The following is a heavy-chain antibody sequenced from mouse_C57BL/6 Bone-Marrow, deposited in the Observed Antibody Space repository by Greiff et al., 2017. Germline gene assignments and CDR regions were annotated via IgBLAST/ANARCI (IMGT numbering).Heavy chain of an antibody. J-gene: IGHJ4*01. CDR2: ISNGGGST. D-gene: IGHD1-1*01. CDR1: GFTFSDYY. Sequence: EVQLVESGGGLVQPGGSLKLSCAASGFTFSDYYMYWVRQTPEKRLEWVAYISNGGGSTYYPDTVKGRFTISRDNAKKTLYLQMSRLKSEDTAMYYCARDYYGSPYAMDYWGQGTSVTVSS. CDR3: ARDYYGSPYAMDY. V-gene: IGHV5-12*01.